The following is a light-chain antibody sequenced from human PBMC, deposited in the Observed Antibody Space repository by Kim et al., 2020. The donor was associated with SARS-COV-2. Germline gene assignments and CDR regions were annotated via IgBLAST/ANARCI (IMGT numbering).Light chain of an antibody. V-gene: IGKV1-9*01. J-gene: IGKJ5*01. CDR3: QQLNSYPIT. Sequence: DIQLTQSPSFLSASVGDRVTITCRASQGISSYLAWYHQKPGKAPKLLIYAASTLQSGVPSRFTGSGFGTEFTLTISSLQPEDFATYYCQQLNSYPITFGQGTRLEIK. CDR1: QGISSY. CDR2: AAS.